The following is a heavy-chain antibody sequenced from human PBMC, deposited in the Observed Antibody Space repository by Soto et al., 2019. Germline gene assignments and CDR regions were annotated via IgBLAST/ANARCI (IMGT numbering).Heavy chain of an antibody. CDR1: GFTFSSYA. CDR3: ARGSAF. V-gene: IGHV3-23*01. Sequence: PGGSLRLSCAASGFTFSSYAMNWVRQSPGRGLEWVSGVGPGGDDTYYADSVRGRFTVSSDNAKNTLYLEMRTLTVADTATYFCARGSAFWGQGTLVTVS. CDR2: VGPGGDDT. J-gene: IGHJ4*02. D-gene: IGHD2-15*01.